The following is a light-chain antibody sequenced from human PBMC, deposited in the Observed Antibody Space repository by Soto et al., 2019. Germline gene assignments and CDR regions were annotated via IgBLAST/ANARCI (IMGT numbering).Light chain of an antibody. CDR2: GAS. V-gene: IGKV3D-15*01. CDR1: QSVNTN. Sequence: EIVMTQSPSTLSVSPGERATLSCRASQSVNTNVAWYQQEPGQAPRLLIYGASTRATGIPARFSGSVSGTEFALTISSLQPEDFATYYCQQFNSYPITFGQGTRLEIK. CDR3: QQFNSYPIT. J-gene: IGKJ5*01.